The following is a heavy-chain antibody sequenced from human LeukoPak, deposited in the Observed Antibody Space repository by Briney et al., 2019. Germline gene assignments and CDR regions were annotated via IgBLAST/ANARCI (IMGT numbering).Heavy chain of an antibody. J-gene: IGHJ4*02. V-gene: IGHV3-23*01. CDR2: ISASGGTT. CDR1: GFTFSSYA. D-gene: IGHD2-2*01. Sequence: GGSLRLSCAASGFTFSSYAMSWVRQAPGKGLEWVSAISASGGTTYYADSVKGRFTISRDNSKNTLYLQMNSLRAEDTAVYYCAKRYCSSSTCSLFDYWGQGRMVSV. CDR3: AKRYCSSSTCSLFDY.